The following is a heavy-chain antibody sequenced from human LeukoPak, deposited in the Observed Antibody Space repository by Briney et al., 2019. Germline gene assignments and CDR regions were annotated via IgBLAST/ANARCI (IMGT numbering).Heavy chain of an antibody. D-gene: IGHD3-22*01. V-gene: IGHV4-39*01. CDR2: IYYSGST. CDR1: GGSISSSSYY. CDR3: ARSLYDSSGYYLPDY. J-gene: IGHJ4*02. Sequence: SETLSLTCTVSGGSISSSSYYWGWIRQPPGKGLEWIGTIYYSGSTYYNPSLKSRVTISVDTSKNQFSLKLMMNAADTAVYYCARSLYDSSGYYLPDYWGQGTLVTVSS.